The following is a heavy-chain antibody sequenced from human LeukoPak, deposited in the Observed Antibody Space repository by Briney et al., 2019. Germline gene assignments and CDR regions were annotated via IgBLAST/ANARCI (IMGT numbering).Heavy chain of an antibody. J-gene: IGHJ4*02. CDR3: AREMVRGVIGGYFDY. V-gene: IGHV1-8*01. Sequence: ASVKVSCKASGYTFTSYDINWVRQATGQGVEWMGWMNPNSGNTGYAQKFQGRVTMTRNTSISTAYMELSSLRSEDTAVYYCAREMVRGVIGGYFDYWGKGTLVTVSS. CDR2: MNPNSGNT. CDR1: GYTFTSYD. D-gene: IGHD3-10*01.